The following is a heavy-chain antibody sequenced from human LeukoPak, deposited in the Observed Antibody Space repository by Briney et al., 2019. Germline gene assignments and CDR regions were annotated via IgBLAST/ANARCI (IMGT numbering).Heavy chain of an antibody. CDR3: ARSRYGTTWSSSWEFDY. CDR2: ISSSSSYI. V-gene: IGHV3-21*01. CDR1: GFTFSSYS. Sequence: GGSLRLSCAASGFTFSSYSMNWVRQAPGKGLEWVSSISSSSSYIYYADSVKGRFTISRDNAKNSLYLQMNSLRAEDTAVYYCARSRYGTTWSSSWEFDYWGQGTLVTVSS. D-gene: IGHD6-13*01. J-gene: IGHJ4*02.